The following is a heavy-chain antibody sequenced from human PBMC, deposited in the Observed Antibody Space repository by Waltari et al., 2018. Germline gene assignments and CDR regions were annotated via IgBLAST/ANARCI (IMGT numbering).Heavy chain of an antibody. V-gene: IGHV4-59*01. CDR3: ARVGGSYYYYYMDV. Sequence: QVQLQESGPGLVKPSETLSLTCTVSGGSISSYYWSWIRQPPGKGLEWIGFIYYSGSTTYNPLLKSRVTISVDTSKTQFSLKLSSVTAADTAGYYCARVGGSYYYYYMDVWGKGTTVTVSS. J-gene: IGHJ6*03. D-gene: IGHD3-16*01. CDR2: IYYSGST. CDR1: GGSISSYY.